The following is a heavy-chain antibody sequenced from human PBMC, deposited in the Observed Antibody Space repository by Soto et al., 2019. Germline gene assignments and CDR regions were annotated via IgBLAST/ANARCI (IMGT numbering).Heavy chain of an antibody. D-gene: IGHD6-19*01. Sequence: QITLKESGPTVVKPTQTLTLTCSLSGFSLNTGGVGVGWIRQPPGKALEWLAVIYWDDDKSWNPSLRDRLTINRDASDDQVVLTVTNMDPVDTGTYYCARRRGGFGGGWTTPYFEYWGQGTMVTVSS. CDR1: GFSLNTGGVG. CDR2: IYWDDDK. CDR3: ARRRGGFGGGWTTPYFEY. V-gene: IGHV2-5*02. J-gene: IGHJ4*02.